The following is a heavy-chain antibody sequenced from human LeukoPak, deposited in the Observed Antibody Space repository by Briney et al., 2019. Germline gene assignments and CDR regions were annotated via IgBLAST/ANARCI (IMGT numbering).Heavy chain of an antibody. Sequence: SETLSLTCTLSGGYISSYYRSWIRQPAGKGLEWIGRIYTSGSTNYNPSLKSRVTMSVDTSKNQFSLKLSSVTAADTAVYYCASTRYDFWSGYYPNWFDPWGQGTLVTVSS. CDR3: ASTRYDFWSGYYPNWFDP. J-gene: IGHJ5*02. V-gene: IGHV4-4*07. D-gene: IGHD3-3*01. CDR2: IYTSGST. CDR1: GGYISSYY.